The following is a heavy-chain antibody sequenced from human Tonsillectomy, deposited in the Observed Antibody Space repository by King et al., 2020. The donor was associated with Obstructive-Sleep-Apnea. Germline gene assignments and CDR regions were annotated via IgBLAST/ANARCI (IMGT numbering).Heavy chain of an antibody. CDR1: GFTFSSYS. J-gene: IGHJ4*02. D-gene: IGHD3-22*01. Sequence: VQLVESGGGLVQPGGSLRLSCAASGFTFSSYSMNWVRQAPGKGLEWVSYISSSSSTIYYADSVKGRFTISRDNAKNSLYLQMNSLRAEDTAVYYCAREGVDYYDSSGVGYWGQGTLVTVSS. V-gene: IGHV3-48*01. CDR2: ISSSSSTI. CDR3: AREGVDYYDSSGVGY.